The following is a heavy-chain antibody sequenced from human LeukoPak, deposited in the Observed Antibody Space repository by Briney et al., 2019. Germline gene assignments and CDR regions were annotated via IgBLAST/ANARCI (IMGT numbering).Heavy chain of an antibody. CDR3: AKDIGIAAAGTYYGMDV. Sequence: GRSLRLSCAASGFTFDDYAMHWVRQAPGKGLEWVSGISWNGGSIGHADSVKGRFTISRDNAKNSLYLQMNSLRAEDTALYYCAKDIGIAAAGTYYGMDVWGQGTTVTVSS. CDR2: ISWNGGSI. D-gene: IGHD6-13*01. V-gene: IGHV3-9*01. CDR1: GFTFDDYA. J-gene: IGHJ6*02.